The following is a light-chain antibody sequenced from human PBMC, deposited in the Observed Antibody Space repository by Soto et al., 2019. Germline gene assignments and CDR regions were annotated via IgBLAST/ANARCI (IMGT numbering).Light chain of an antibody. V-gene: IGKV3-20*01. CDR2: DTS. Sequence: EIVFTQSPAPLSLSPGERATLSCRASQSVSSDLAWYHQKPGQAPRLLIYDTSSRATGIPDRFSGSGSGTDFTLTISRLEPEDFAVYYCQQYGSSPRTFGQGTKVDTK. CDR3: QQYGSSPRT. J-gene: IGKJ1*01. CDR1: QSVSSD.